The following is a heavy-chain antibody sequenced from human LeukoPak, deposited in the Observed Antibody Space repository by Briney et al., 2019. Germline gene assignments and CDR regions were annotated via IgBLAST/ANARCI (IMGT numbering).Heavy chain of an antibody. V-gene: IGHV3-73*01. Sequence: PGGSLKLSCAASGFTFSGSAMHRVRQASGKGLEWVGRIRSKANSYATAYAASVKGRFTISRDDSKNTAYLQMNSLKTEDTAVYYCTRSPYSSSFHWGQGTMVTVSS. CDR1: GFTFSGSA. J-gene: IGHJ3*01. D-gene: IGHD6-13*01. CDR3: TRSPYSSSFH. CDR2: IRSKANSYAT.